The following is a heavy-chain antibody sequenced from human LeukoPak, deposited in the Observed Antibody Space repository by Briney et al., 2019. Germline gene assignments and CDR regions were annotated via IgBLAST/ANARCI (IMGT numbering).Heavy chain of an antibody. J-gene: IGHJ4*02. CDR1: GGSISSGGYS. CDR3: ARDSNGIWYSARQHFDY. CDR2: IYYSGST. D-gene: IGHD2-21*02. Sequence: SETLSLTCAVSGGSISSGGYSWSWIRQPPGKGLEWIGDIYYSGSTYYNPSLKSRVTISVDTSKNQFSLKLTSVTAADTAVYFCARDSNGIWYSARQHFDYWGQGTLVTVSS. V-gene: IGHV4-30-4*07.